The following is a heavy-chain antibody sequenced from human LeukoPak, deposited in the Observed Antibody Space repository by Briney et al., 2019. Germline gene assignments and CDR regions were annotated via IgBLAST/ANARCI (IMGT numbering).Heavy chain of an antibody. CDR3: ARAVSRYYYDSSGYYYDY. J-gene: IGHJ4*02. Sequence: PSETLSLTCTVSGGSISTSSYYWGWVRQPPGKGLEWIGNIFYSGSTYYSPSLKSRVTISLDTSRNQFSLKLNSVTAADTAVYYCARAVSRYYYDSSGYYYDYWGQGTLVTVSS. CDR2: IFYSGST. CDR1: GGSISTSSYY. D-gene: IGHD3-22*01. V-gene: IGHV4-39*07.